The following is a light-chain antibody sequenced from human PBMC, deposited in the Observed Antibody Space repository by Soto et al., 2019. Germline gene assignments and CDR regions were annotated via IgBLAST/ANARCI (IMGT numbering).Light chain of an antibody. CDR1: QSVSKP. CDR2: DAS. V-gene: IGKV3-11*01. CDR3: QHRGEWPPGAT. Sequence: EIVLTQSPATLSLSPGERATLSCRASQSVSKPLAWYQQKSGQAPRLLIYDASNRVTGIPDRFSGSGSGTDFTLTISSLEPEDFAVYYCQHRGEWPPGATFGQGTRLEIK. J-gene: IGKJ5*01.